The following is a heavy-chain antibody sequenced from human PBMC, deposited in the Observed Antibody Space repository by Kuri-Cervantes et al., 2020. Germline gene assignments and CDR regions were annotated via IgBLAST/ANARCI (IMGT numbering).Heavy chain of an antibody. V-gene: IGHV3-30-3*01. D-gene: IGHD2-2*01. CDR3: AKGALYQLLLYFY. CDR1: GFTFSSYA. CDR2: ISYDGSNK. Sequence: GGSLRLSCAASGFTFSSYAMHWVRQAPGKGLEWVAVISYDGSNKYYADSVKGRFTISRDNSKNTLYLQMNSLRAEDTAVYYCAKGALYQLLLYFYWGQGTLVTVSS. J-gene: IGHJ4*02.